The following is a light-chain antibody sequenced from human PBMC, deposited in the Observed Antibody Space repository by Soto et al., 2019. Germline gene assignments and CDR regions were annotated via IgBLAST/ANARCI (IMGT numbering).Light chain of an antibody. J-gene: IGKJ5*01. CDR1: QSVIGNY. CDR3: QQHGTSPIT. V-gene: IGKV3-20*01. CDR2: GAS. Sequence: EIVLTQSPDTLSLSPGEGVTLSCRASQSVIGNYLDWPQQKPGQTPRLLVYGASSRATGIPDRFSGSGSGTDFTLTISRLEPEDFAVYYCQQHGTSPITFGPGTRRRLN.